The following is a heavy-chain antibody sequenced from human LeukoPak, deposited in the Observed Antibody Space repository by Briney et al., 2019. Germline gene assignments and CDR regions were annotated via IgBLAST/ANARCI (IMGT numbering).Heavy chain of an antibody. D-gene: IGHD6-13*01. CDR3: ATSLAMAAPGPFDY. J-gene: IGHJ4*02. CDR1: GFTFSSYG. V-gene: IGHV3-30*03. Sequence: GGSLRLSCAASGFTFSSYGMHWIRQAPGKGLEWVAVMSNDGSLRYHADSVKGRFTISRDNSKNTLYLQMNSLRSDDTAVYYCATSLAMAAPGPFDYWGLGTLVTVSS. CDR2: MSNDGSLR.